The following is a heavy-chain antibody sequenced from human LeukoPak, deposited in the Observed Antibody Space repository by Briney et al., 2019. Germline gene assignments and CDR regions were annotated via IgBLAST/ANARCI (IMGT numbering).Heavy chain of an antibody. Sequence: SETLSLTCTVSGYSISSGYYWGWIRQPPGRGLEWIGNIYHDGNTYYNPSLKSRVTISVDTSKNQFSLRLSSVTAADTAMYYCARDTSPGITGTYWGQGTLVTVSS. CDR3: ARDTSPGITGTY. V-gene: IGHV4-38-2*02. D-gene: IGHD1-20*01. CDR2: IYHDGNT. CDR1: GYSISSGYY. J-gene: IGHJ4*02.